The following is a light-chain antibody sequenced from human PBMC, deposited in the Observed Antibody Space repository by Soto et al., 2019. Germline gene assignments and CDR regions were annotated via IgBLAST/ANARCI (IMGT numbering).Light chain of an antibody. J-gene: IGKJ5*01. CDR3: QQRSNL. V-gene: IGKV3-11*01. Sequence: EIVLTQSPATLSLSPGERATLSCRASQSVSSYLAWYQQKPGQAPRLLIYDASNRATGIPARFSGSGSGTDFTLTISSLEPEDFAVYYCQQRSNLFGQGTRLENK. CDR2: DAS. CDR1: QSVSSY.